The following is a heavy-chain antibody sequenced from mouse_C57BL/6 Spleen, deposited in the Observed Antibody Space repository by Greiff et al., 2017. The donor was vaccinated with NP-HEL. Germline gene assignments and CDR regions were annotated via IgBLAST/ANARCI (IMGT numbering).Heavy chain of an antibody. V-gene: IGHV14-1*01. J-gene: IGHJ3*01. CDR3: TTGGYSNSWFAY. CDR2: IDPEDGDT. CDR1: GFNIKDYY. D-gene: IGHD2-5*01. Sequence: EVQLQQSGAELVRPGASVKLSCTASGFNIKDYYMHWVKQRPEQGLEWIGRIDPEDGDTEYAPKFQGKATMTADTSSNTAYLQLSSLTSEDTAVYYCTTGGYSNSWFAYWGQGTLVTVSA.